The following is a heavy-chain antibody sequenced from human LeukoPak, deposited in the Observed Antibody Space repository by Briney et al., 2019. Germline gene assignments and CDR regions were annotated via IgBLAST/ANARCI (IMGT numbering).Heavy chain of an antibody. CDR1: GYTFTSYG. Sequence: ASVKVSCKASGYTFTSYGISWVRQAPGQGLEWMGWISAYNGNTNYAQKLQGRVTMTTDTSTSTAYMELRSLRSDDTAVYYCARVYNGSYFRPDAFDIWGQGTMVTVSS. CDR3: ARVYNGSYFRPDAFDI. D-gene: IGHD1-26*01. J-gene: IGHJ3*02. V-gene: IGHV1-18*01. CDR2: ISAYNGNT.